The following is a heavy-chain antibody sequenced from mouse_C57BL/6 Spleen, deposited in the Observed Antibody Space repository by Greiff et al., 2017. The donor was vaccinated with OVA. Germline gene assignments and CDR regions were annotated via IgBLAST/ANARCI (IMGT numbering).Heavy chain of an antibody. CDR2: INYDGSST. V-gene: IGHV5-16*01. Sequence: EVNLVESEGGLVQPGSSMKLSCTASGFTFSDYYMAWVRQVPEKGLEWVANINYDGSSTYYLDSLKSRFIISRDNAKNILDLQMSRLKSEDTATYYCARDAHYDGSSYDYWGQGTTLTVSS. J-gene: IGHJ2*01. CDR1: GFTFSDYY. CDR3: ARDAHYDGSSYDY. D-gene: IGHD1-1*01.